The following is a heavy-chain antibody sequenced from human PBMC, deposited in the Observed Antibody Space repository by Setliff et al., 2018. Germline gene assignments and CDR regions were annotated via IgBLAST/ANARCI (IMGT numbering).Heavy chain of an antibody. Sequence: PGEYLTISWKGSGYSFTSYWIGWVRQMPGKGLEWMGIIYPGDSDTSYSPSFQGKVTISADKSISTAYLQWSSLKASDTAMYYCARLVRDIVVVPAPGGDYYYYYGIDVWGQGTTVTVSS. CDR1: GYSFTSYW. V-gene: IGHV5-51*01. D-gene: IGHD2-2*01. CDR2: IYPGDSDT. CDR3: ARLVRDIVVVPAPGGDYYYYYGIDV. J-gene: IGHJ6*02.